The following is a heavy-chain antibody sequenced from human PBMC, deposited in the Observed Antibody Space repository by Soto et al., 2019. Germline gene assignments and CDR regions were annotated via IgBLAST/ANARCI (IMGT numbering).Heavy chain of an antibody. CDR3: AREEILVAYNWFDP. Sequence: KQSQTLSLTCAISGDSVSSNSAAWNWIRQSPSRGLEWLGRTYYRSKWYNDYAVSVKSRITIIPDTSKNQFSLQVNSVTPEETAVYYCAREEILVAYNWFDPWGQGTLVTVSS. CDR1: GDSVSSNSAA. J-gene: IGHJ5*02. CDR2: TYYRSKWYN. D-gene: IGHD1-26*01. V-gene: IGHV6-1*01.